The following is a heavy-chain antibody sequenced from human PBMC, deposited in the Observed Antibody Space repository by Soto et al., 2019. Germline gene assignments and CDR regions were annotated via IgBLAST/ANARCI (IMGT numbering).Heavy chain of an antibody. CDR3: ARDREYSSGWRDAFDI. V-gene: IGHV6-1*01. J-gene: IGHJ3*02. Sequence: SQTLSLTCAISGDSGSSNSAAWNWIRQSPSRGLEWLGRTYYRSKWYNDYAVSVKSRITINPDTSKNQFSLQLNSVTPEDTAVYYCARDREYSSGWRDAFDIWGQGTMVTVSS. CDR2: TYYRSKWYN. D-gene: IGHD6-19*01. CDR1: GDSGSSNSAA.